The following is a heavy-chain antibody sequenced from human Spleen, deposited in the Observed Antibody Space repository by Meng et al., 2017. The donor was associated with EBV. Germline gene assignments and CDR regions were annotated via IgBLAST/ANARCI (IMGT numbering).Heavy chain of an antibody. D-gene: IGHD3/OR15-3a*01. J-gene: IGHJ5*02. V-gene: IGHV4-39*07. CDR3: ARAFSTSGWFDP. CDR1: GGSISSSSYY. Sequence: QLPLQDSGPGLVKPSETLSLTCTVSGGSISSSSYYWGWIRQPPGKGLEWIGSIYYSGSTYYNPSLKSRVTISVDTSKNQFSLKLSSVTAADTAVYYCARAFSTSGWFDPWGQGTLVTVSS. CDR2: IYYSGST.